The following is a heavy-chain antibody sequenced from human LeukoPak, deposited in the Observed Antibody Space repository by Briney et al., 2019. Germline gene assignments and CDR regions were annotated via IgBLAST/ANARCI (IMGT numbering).Heavy chain of an antibody. CDR3: ARNWGRHAFDI. V-gene: IGHV4-39*07. CDR2: IYYSGST. D-gene: IGHD7-27*01. CDR1: GGSISSSSYY. Sequence: SETLSLTCTVSGGSISSSSYYWGWIRQPPGKGLEWIGSIYYSGSTYYNPSLKSRVAISVDTSKNQFSLKLSSVTAADTAVYYCARNWGRHAFDIWGQGTMVTVSS. J-gene: IGHJ3*02.